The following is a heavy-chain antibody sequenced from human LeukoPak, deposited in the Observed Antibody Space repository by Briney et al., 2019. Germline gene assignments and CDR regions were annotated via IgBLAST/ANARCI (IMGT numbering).Heavy chain of an antibody. D-gene: IGHD3-3*01. CDR2: IYTSGST. Sequence: NASETLSLTCTVSGGSISSGSYYWSWIRQPAGKGLEWIGRIYTSGSTNYNPSLKSRVTISVDTSKNQFSLKLSSVTAADTAVYYCARGRRGAITIFGVDPIRWFDPWGQGTLVTVSS. CDR3: ARGRRGAITIFGVDPIRWFDP. J-gene: IGHJ5*02. V-gene: IGHV4-61*02. CDR1: GGSISSGSYY.